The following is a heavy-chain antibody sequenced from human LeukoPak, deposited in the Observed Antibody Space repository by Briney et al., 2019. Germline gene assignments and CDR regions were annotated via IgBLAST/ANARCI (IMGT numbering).Heavy chain of an antibody. CDR2: ISGSGGST. J-gene: IGHJ4*02. CDR3: AKDRSGGWYGEGLNY. CDR1: GFTFSSYA. Sequence: HPGGSLRLSCAASGFTFSSYAMSWVRQAPGKGLEWVSAISGSGGSTYYADSVKGRFTISRDNSKNTLYLQMNSLRAEDTAVYYCAKDRSGGWYGEGLNYWGQGTLVTVSS. D-gene: IGHD6-19*01. V-gene: IGHV3-23*01.